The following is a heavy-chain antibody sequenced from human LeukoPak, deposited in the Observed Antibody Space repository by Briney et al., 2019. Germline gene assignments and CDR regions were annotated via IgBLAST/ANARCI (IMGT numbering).Heavy chain of an antibody. Sequence: GGSLRLSCAASGFTFSSYGMHWVRQAPGKGLEWVAVIWYDGSNKYYADSVTGRFIISRDNSKNMLYLQMNSLSAEDTAVYYWGGERGVEAAGRNTGLNPGGQGPLVTAPS. CDR1: GFTFSSYG. J-gene: IGHJ4*02. CDR2: IWYDGSNK. V-gene: IGHV3-33*01. D-gene: IGHD6-13*01. CDR3: GGERGVEAAGRNTGLNP.